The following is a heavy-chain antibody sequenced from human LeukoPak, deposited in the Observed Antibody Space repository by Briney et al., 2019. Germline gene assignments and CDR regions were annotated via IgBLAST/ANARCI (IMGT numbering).Heavy chain of an antibody. V-gene: IGHV1-69*05. CDR3: ARRPPSPGYYYGMDV. Sequence: SVKVSCKASGGTFSSYAISWVRQAPGQGLEWMGGIIPIFGTANYAQKFQGRVTITTDESTSTAYMELSRLRSDDTAVYYCARRPPSPGYYYGMDVWGQGTTVTVSS. CDR2: IIPIFGTA. J-gene: IGHJ6*02. CDR1: GGTFSSYA.